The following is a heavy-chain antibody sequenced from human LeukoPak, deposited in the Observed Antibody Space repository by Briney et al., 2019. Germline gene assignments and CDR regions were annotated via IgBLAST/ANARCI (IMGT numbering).Heavy chain of an antibody. V-gene: IGHV1-69*13. CDR2: IIPIIGTA. Sequence: ASVKVSCKATGGTFTSYAISWVRQAPGHALEWVGEIIPIIGTANYAQKFQGRVTITADESTSTAYMELSSLRSEDTAVYYCARRSRFFDYWGQGTLVTVSS. J-gene: IGHJ4*02. CDR3: ARRSRFFDY. CDR1: GGTFTSYA.